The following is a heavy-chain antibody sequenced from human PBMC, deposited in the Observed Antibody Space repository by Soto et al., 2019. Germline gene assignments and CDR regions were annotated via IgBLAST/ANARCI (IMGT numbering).Heavy chain of an antibody. J-gene: IGHJ4*02. V-gene: IGHV1-18*01. CDR2: ISAYNGNT. CDR1: GYTCTSYV. CDR3: ARSTSYGDYYY. D-gene: IGHD4-17*01. Sequence: ASVKVSFNASGYTCTSYVISCLRQAPGQVLDWMGWISAYNGNTNYAQKLQGRVTITTNTSTSTAYMELRSLRSGDTAVYYCARSTSYGDYYYWGQGTLVTVSS.